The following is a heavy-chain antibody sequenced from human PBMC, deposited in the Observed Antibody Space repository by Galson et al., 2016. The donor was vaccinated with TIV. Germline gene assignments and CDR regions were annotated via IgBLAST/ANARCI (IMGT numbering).Heavy chain of an antibody. CDR2: ISYDGTNR. J-gene: IGHJ6*02. Sequence: SLRLSCAASGFSFSRNAMHWVRQAPGRGLEWVAVISYDGTNRYYADSVKGRLTISRDNSRNKLYLQMNSVTTEDTALYYCATSTVGENIYYYGMDVWGQGTPVTASS. CDR1: GFSFSRNA. CDR3: ATSTVGENIYYYGMDV. D-gene: IGHD1-26*01. V-gene: IGHV3-30-3*01.